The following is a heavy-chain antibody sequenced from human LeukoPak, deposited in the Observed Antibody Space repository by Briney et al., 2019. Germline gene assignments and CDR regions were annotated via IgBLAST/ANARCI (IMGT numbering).Heavy chain of an antibody. V-gene: IGHV3-74*01. CDR2: INSDGSST. J-gene: IGHJ6*02. CDR3: ARGGELLPMGYYYYGMDV. D-gene: IGHD1-26*01. Sequence: GGSLRLSCAASGFTFSSYWMHWVRQAPGKGLVWVSRINSDGSSTSYADSVKGRFTISRDNAKNTLYLQMNSLRAEDTAVYYCARGGELLPMGYYYYGMDVWGQGTTVTVSS. CDR1: GFTFSSYW.